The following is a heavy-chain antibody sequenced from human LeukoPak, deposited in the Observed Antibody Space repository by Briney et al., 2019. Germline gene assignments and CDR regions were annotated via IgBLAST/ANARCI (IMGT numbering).Heavy chain of an antibody. Sequence: SETLSLTCTVSGGSIISSYYYWGYIRQPPGKGLEWIGSIFYSGSTYYKSSLKSRVAISVDTSKNQFSLKLSSVAAADTAVYYCARRDTRLPHFDYWGQGTLVTVSS. D-gene: IGHD2-21*02. CDR2: IFYSGST. V-gene: IGHV4-39*01. CDR1: GGSIISSYYY. CDR3: ARRDTRLPHFDY. J-gene: IGHJ4*02.